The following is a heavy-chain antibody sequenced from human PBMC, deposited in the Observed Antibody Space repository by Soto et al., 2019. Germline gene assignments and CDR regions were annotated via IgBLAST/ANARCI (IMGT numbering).Heavy chain of an antibody. CDR1: GGSVSSGTFY. Sequence: PSETLSLTCTVSGGSVSSGTFYWSWIRQPPGKGLEWIAYIYHTGSTKYNPSLKSRVTISVDTSKNQFSLRLNSVTAADTAVYYCARVPNWNDIIDYWGQGTLVTVSS. D-gene: IGHD1-20*01. CDR2: IYHTGST. CDR3: ARVPNWNDIIDY. V-gene: IGHV4-61*01. J-gene: IGHJ4*02.